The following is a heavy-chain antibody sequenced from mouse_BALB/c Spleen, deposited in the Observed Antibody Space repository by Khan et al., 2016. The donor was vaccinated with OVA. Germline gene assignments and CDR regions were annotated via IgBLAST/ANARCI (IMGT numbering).Heavy chain of an antibody. CDR2: ISSGGTYT. D-gene: IGHD1-2*01. CDR1: GFIFSSYG. CDR3: TRVITTTTGDYYAMDY. J-gene: IGHJ4*01. V-gene: IGHV5-6*01. Sequence: EVQLQESGGDLVNPGGSLKLSCAASGFIFSSYGMSWVRQTPDKRLEWVATISSGGTYTYYPDSVKGRFTISRDNAKNTLSLQMSSRKSDDTAMYYCTRVITTTTGDYYAMDYWGQGTSVTVSS.